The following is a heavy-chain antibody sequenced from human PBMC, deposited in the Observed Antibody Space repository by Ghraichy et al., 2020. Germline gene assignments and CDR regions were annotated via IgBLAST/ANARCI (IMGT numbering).Heavy chain of an antibody. CDR1: GFTFNGYA. CDR2: ITADGETR. Sequence: GVLRLSCAASGFTFNGYAMSWVRQAPGKGLEWVSAITADGETRYYADSMKGRFTISRDNSKNTLHLQMNSLRAGDTAVYYCAKAGLYYNDDSTYYYFDYWGQGALVTVAS. V-gene: IGHV3-23*01. J-gene: IGHJ4*02. D-gene: IGHD3-22*01. CDR3: AKAGLYYNDDSTYYYFDY.